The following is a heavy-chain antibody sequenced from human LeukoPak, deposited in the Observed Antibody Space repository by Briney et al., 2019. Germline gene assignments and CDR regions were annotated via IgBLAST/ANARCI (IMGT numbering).Heavy chain of an antibody. CDR3: ASHSAHYDSSPPEWYFDL. CDR1: GFTFDDYD. V-gene: IGHV3-20*04. Sequence: GGSLRLSCAASGFTFDDYDMNWVRQAPGKGLEWVSGINWNGGSTGYADSVKGRFTISRDNVKNSLYLQMNSLRAEDTAVYYCASHSAHYDSSPPEWYFDLWGRGALVTVSS. D-gene: IGHD3-22*01. J-gene: IGHJ2*01. CDR2: INWNGGST.